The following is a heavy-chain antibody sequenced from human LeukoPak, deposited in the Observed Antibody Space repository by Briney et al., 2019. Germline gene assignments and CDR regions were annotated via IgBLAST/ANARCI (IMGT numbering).Heavy chain of an antibody. V-gene: IGHV3-9*01. D-gene: IGHD3-22*01. J-gene: IGHJ4*02. CDR2: ISWNSGSI. Sequence: AGGSLRLSSAASGFTFDDYAMHWVRQAPGKGLEWVSGISWNSGSIGYADSVRGRFTISRDNAKNSLYLQMNSLRAEDTALYYCAKDITPTDSYDSSAFDYWGQGTLVTVSS. CDR1: GFTFDDYA. CDR3: AKDITPTDSYDSSAFDY.